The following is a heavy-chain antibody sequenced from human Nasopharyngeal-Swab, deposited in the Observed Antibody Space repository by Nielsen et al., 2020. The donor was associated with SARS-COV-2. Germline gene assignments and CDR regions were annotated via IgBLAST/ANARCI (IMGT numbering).Heavy chain of an antibody. D-gene: IGHD2-2*01. CDR2: IDWDDDK. Sequence: WIRQHSGKALEWLALIDWDDDKYNSTSLKTRLTISKDTSKNQVVLTMTNMDPVDTATYYCARIERHQLISGYYYYYGMDVWGQGTTVTVSS. CDR3: ARIERHQLISGYYYYYGMDV. V-gene: IGHV2-70*01. J-gene: IGHJ6*02.